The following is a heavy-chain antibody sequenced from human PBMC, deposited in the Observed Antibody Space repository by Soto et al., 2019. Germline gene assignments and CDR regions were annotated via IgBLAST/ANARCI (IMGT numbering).Heavy chain of an antibody. D-gene: IGHD2-15*01. CDR1: GFTVSSNY. J-gene: IGHJ4*02. CDR3: ARDLDDCSGGSCYDYFDY. Sequence: EVQLVESGGGLVQPGGSLRLSCAASGFTVSSNYMSWVRQAPGKGLEWVSVIYSGGSTYYADSVKGRFTISRDNSKNTLYLQMNSLRAEDTAVYYCARDLDDCSGGSCYDYFDYWGQGTLVTVSS. CDR2: IYSGGST. V-gene: IGHV3-66*01.